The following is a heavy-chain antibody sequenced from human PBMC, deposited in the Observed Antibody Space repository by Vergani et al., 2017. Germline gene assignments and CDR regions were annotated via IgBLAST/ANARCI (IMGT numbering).Heavy chain of an antibody. CDR2: IGARYPST. CDR1: GFTFSACP. Sequence: EVQLLQSGGGVIQPGGSVRLSCAASGFTFSACPMTWVRQAPGKGLEWVSAIGARYPSTYYADSVKGRFTISRDNSKNMLYLQMNSLRAEDTAVYYCARGGRFESPSRNYYYYMDVWGKGTTVTVSS. D-gene: IGHD3-10*01. J-gene: IGHJ6*03. CDR3: ARGGRFESPSRNYYYYMDV. V-gene: IGHV3-23*01.